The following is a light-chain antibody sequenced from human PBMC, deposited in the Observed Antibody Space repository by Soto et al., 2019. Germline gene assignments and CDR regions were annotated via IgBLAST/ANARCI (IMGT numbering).Light chain of an antibody. V-gene: IGKV1-39*01. Sequence: DILMTQSPTSLPASVGDRVTIACRASQSIASYLNWYQQKPGKAPKLLIYAASSLQSGVASRFSGSGSGTDFTLTISSLQPEDSATYYCQQSHTTPYTFGQGTKLEIK. CDR1: QSIASY. J-gene: IGKJ2*01. CDR3: QQSHTTPYT. CDR2: AAS.